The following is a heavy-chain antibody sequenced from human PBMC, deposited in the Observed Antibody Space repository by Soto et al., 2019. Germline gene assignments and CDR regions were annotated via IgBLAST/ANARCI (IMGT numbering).Heavy chain of an antibody. V-gene: IGHV1-18*01. CDR3: ARDTGNSFDY. J-gene: IGHJ4*02. CDR2: ISPNNGNT. CDR1: GYTFHTYF. Sequence: HVQLVQSGGELKKHGASVKVSCNNSGYTFHTYFTTGVRQSPGQGLAWMGWISPNNGNTNYSAKFQGRVTMTADTITKTAYMELRNLRIDDTAVYYCARDTGNSFDYWGQGTPVTVSS.